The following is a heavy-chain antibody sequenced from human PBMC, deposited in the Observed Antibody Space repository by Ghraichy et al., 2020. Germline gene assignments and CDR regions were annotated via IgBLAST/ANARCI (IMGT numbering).Heavy chain of an antibody. J-gene: IGHJ4*02. CDR2: ISGSGGST. D-gene: IGHD5-12*01. Sequence: GGSRRLSCAASGFTFSSYAMSWVRQAPGKGLEWVSAISGSGGSTYYADSVKGRFTISRDNSKNTLYLQMNSLRAEDTAVYYCAKVPVRYSGYVDYFDYWGQGTLVTVSS. V-gene: IGHV3-23*01. CDR3: AKVPVRYSGYVDYFDY. CDR1: GFTFSSYA.